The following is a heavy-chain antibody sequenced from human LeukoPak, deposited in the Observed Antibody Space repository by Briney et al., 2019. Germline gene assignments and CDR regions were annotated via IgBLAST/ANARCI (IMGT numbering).Heavy chain of an antibody. CDR1: GYTFTGYY. J-gene: IGHJ1*01. CDR3: ASTGYCSSTSCYSPEYFQH. V-gene: IGHV1-2*02. CDR2: INPNSGGT. Sequence: ASVKVSCKASGYTFTGYYLHWVRQAPGQGLEWMGWINPNSGGTNYAQKLQGRVTMTTDTSTSTAYMELRSLRSDDTAVYYCASTGYCSSTSCYSPEYFQHWGQGTLVTVSS. D-gene: IGHD2-2*01.